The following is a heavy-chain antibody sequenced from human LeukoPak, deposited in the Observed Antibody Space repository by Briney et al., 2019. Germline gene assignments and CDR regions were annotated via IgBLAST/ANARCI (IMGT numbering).Heavy chain of an antibody. Sequence: GGSLRLSCAASGFTFSSYGMHWVRQAPGKGLEWVAVIWYDGSNKYYADSVKGRFTISRDNSKNTLYLQMNSLRAEDTALYYCAKDGVGATSLDYWGQGTLVTVSS. D-gene: IGHD1-26*01. CDR3: AKDGVGATSLDY. CDR1: GFTFSSYG. J-gene: IGHJ4*02. CDR2: IWYDGSNK. V-gene: IGHV3-33*06.